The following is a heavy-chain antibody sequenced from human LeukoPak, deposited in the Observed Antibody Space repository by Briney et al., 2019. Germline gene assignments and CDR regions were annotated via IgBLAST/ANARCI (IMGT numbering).Heavy chain of an antibody. Sequence: GGSLRLSCAASGFTFSNYGMHWVRQAPGKGLEWVAFIRSDGSTEYYADFVKGRFTISRDNAKNSLYLQMNSLRAEDTAVYYCARGARSIFDYWGQGTLVTVSS. CDR2: IRSDGSTE. J-gene: IGHJ4*02. V-gene: IGHV3-30*02. CDR1: GFTFSNYG. CDR3: ARGARSIFDY. D-gene: IGHD1-26*01.